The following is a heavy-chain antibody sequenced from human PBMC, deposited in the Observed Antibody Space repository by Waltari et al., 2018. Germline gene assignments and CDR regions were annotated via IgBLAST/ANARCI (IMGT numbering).Heavy chain of an antibody. D-gene: IGHD2-2*01. CDR3: TREVVPAATIVVNWFDP. J-gene: IGHJ5*02. CDR1: GYTFTSYA. V-gene: IGHV7-4-1*02. CDR2: IITSSGNP. Sequence: QVQLVQSGSELKKPGASVKVSCKASGYTFTSYAINWVRQAPGQGLELMGWIITSSGNPTYATGFTGRFVFSLDTSVSTAYLQINNLQADDTAIYYCTREVVPAATIVVNWFDPWGQGTLVTVSS.